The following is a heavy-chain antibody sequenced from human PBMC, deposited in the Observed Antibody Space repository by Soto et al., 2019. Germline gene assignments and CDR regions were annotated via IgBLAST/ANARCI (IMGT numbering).Heavy chain of an antibody. Sequence: QVQLQESGPGLVKPSQTLSLTCAISGDSVSSNSAAWNWIRLSPSRGLEWLARTYYRSRWYNDYAVSVRSRITVNPDTSHNQFSLQLTSVTPEDTAVYYCAGTTSHQWYYMDVWGKGTTVTVSS. J-gene: IGHJ6*03. V-gene: IGHV6-1*01. CDR1: GDSVSSNSAA. D-gene: IGHD1-7*01. CDR2: TYYRSRWYN. CDR3: AGTTSHQWYYMDV.